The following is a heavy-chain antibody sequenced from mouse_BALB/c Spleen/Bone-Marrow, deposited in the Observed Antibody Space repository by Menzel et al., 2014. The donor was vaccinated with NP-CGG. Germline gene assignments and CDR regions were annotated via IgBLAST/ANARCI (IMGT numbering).Heavy chain of an antibody. Sequence: DVHLVESGGGLVQPGGSLKLSCAASGFDFSRYWMSWVRQAPGKGLEWIGEINPDSSTINYTPSLKDKFIISRDNAKNTLYLQMSKVRSEDTALYYCARNAYYAMDYWGQGTSVTVSS. CDR2: INPDSSTI. CDR3: ARNAYYAMDY. CDR1: GFDFSRYW. J-gene: IGHJ4*01. V-gene: IGHV4-1*02.